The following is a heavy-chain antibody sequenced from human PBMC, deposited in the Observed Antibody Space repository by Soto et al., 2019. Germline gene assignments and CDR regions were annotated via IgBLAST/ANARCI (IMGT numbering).Heavy chain of an antibody. CDR2: IWYDGGNK. CDR3: ARERRFLEWPED. J-gene: IGHJ4*02. Sequence: HLVESGGGVVQPGRSLTLSCVASGFTFTSYGIHWVRQAPGKGLEWVPVIWYDGGNKYYGDSENGLFSISRDNSKNAVYLQMNSLRAEDTTVYYCARERRFLEWPEDLGQGPMVSVSS. D-gene: IGHD3-3*01. V-gene: IGHV3-33*01. CDR1: GFTFTSYG.